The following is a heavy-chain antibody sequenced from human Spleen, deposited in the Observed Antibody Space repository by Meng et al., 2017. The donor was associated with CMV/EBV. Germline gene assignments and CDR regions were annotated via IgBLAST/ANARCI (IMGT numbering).Heavy chain of an antibody. Sequence: SETLSLTCTVSGGSISSYYWSWIRQPPGKGLEWIGYIYYSGSTNYNPSLKSRVTISVDTSKNQFSLKVSSVTAADTAVYYCARYVDTAMAGWFDPWGQGTLVTVSS. CDR3: ARYVDTAMAGWFDP. J-gene: IGHJ5*02. V-gene: IGHV4-59*01. CDR1: GGSISSYY. CDR2: IYYSGST. D-gene: IGHD5-18*01.